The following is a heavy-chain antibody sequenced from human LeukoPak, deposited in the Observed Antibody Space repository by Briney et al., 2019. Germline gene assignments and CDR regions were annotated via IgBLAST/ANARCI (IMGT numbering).Heavy chain of an antibody. J-gene: IGHJ5*02. CDR1: GFTFGDYY. Sequence: PGGSLRLSCAASGFTFGDYYMSWIRQPPGKGLEWVSYISSSGSTIYYADHGKGRFTISRDNAKNSLYLQMNSLRAEDTAVYYCAREPDSSGYYNWFDRWGQGTLVTVYS. CDR3: AREPDSSGYYNWFDR. V-gene: IGHV3-11*01. D-gene: IGHD3-22*01. CDR2: ISSSGSTI.